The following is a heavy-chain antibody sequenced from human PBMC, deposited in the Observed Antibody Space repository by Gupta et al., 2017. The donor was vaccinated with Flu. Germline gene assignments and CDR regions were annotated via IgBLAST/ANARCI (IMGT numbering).Heavy chain of an antibody. CDR1: GFTVSSDG. V-gene: IGHV3-30*18. Sequence: QGQLVKPGGGVVQPGRSLRLSCAPSGFTVSSDGMHWVRHAPGRGLGWVAVISYDGSNNYSADSVKGRFTISRDNAKSTLYLQMNSQRAEDTAEYYCAKDLDSGYDWGYYFDYWGQGTLVTVSS. CDR2: ISYDGSNN. J-gene: IGHJ4*02. CDR3: AKDLDSGYDWGYYFDY. D-gene: IGHD5-12*01.